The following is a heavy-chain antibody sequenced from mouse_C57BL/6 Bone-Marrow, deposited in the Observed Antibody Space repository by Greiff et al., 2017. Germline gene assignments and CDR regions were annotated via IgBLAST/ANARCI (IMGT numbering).Heavy chain of an antibody. Sequence: QVQLQQPGAELVKPGASVKLSCKASGYTFTSYWMQWVKQRPGQGLEWIGEIDPSDSYTNYNQKFKGKATLTVDTSSSTAYMQLSSLTSEDSAVYYCARSGNYYGSSYPLAMDYWGQGTSVTVSS. J-gene: IGHJ4*01. CDR3: ARSGNYYGSSYPLAMDY. CDR1: GYTFTSYW. V-gene: IGHV1-50*01. D-gene: IGHD1-1*01. CDR2: IDPSDSYT.